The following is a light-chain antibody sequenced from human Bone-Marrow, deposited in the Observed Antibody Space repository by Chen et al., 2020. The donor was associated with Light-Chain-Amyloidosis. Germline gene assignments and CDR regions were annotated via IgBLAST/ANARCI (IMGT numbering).Light chain of an antibody. J-gene: IGKJ4*01. CDR3: QQYGNSPWRLT. CDR1: QCVSSGY. CDR2: AAS. V-gene: IGKV3-20*01. Sequence: EIVLTQSPGTLSLSPGERATLPCRASQCVSSGYLSWYQQKPGPAPRLLIDAASSRATGIPDRFSGSESGTDFTLTISTLEHEDFAVYYCQQYGNSPWRLTFGGGTKVEI.